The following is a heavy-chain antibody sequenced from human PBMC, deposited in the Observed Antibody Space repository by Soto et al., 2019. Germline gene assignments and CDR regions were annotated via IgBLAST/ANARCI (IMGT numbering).Heavy chain of an antibody. V-gene: IGHV1-69*06. Sequence: SVKVSCKASGYTFTTYGISWVRQAPGQGLEWMGGIIPIFGTANYAQKFQGRVTITADKSTSTAYMELSSLRSEDTAVYYCATCSSGNYVVFDYWGQGTLVTVSS. J-gene: IGHJ4*02. D-gene: IGHD1-26*01. CDR3: ATCSSGNYVVFDY. CDR1: GYTFTTYG. CDR2: IIPIFGTA.